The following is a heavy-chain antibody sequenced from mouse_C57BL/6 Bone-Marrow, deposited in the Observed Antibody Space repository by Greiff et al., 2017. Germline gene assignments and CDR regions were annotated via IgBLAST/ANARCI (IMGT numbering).Heavy chain of an antibody. CDR2: IYPGSGST. CDR3: ARPYDYCSGWYFDV. Sequence: QVQLQQPGAELVKPGASVKMSCKASGYTFTSYWITWVKQRPGQGREWIGDIYPGSGSTNYNEKFKSKATLTVDTSSSTAYMQLSSLTSEDSAVKYCARPYDYCSGWYFDVWGTGTTLTVSS. V-gene: IGHV1-55*01. D-gene: IGHD1-1*01. J-gene: IGHJ1*03. CDR1: GYTFTSYW.